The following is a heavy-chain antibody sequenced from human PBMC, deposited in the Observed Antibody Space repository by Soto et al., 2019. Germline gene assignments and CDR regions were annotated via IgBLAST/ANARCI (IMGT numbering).Heavy chain of an antibody. J-gene: IGHJ6*02. D-gene: IGHD3-10*01. V-gene: IGHV4-4*07. CDR3: ARDLGYFDSGGSANNYYYGMDV. CDR2: IYTSGST. CDR1: GGSISSFY. Sequence: ASETLSLTCTVSGGSISSFYWSWIRQPAGKGLEWIGRIYTSGSTNYNPSLKSRVTMSVDTSKNQFSLKLTSVTAADTAVYHCARDLGYFDSGGSANNYYYGMDVWGRGTTVTVSS.